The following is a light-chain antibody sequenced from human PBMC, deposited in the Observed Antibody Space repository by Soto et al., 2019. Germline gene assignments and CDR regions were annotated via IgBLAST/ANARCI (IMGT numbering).Light chain of an antibody. V-gene: IGLV1-44*01. J-gene: IGLJ2*01. Sequence: QSVLTQPPSASGTPGQRVTISCSGSSSNIGSNDVNWYQQRPGTAPKLLMYSTNQRPSGVPERFSGSKSGTSASLGISGLQSEDEDDYYCAAWDDSLAALLFGGGTKLTVL. CDR3: AAWDDSLAALL. CDR1: SSNIGSND. CDR2: STN.